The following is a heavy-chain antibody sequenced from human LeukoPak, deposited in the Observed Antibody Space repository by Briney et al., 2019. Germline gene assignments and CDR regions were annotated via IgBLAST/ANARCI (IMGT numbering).Heavy chain of an antibody. CDR1: GFTFRRYG. CDR2: ISYDGSNK. Sequence: GGSLRLSCAASGFTFRRYGMHWVRQAPGKGLEWVAVISYDGSNKYYADSVKGRFTISRDNSKNTLYLQMNSVRAEDTAVYYCAKESSRNYFGSGSYFDYWGQGTLVTVSS. J-gene: IGHJ4*02. D-gene: IGHD3-10*01. V-gene: IGHV3-30*18. CDR3: AKESSRNYFGSGSYFDY.